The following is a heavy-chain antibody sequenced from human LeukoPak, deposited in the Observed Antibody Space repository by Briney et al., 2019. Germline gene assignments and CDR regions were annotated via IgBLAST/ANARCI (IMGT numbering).Heavy chain of an antibody. V-gene: IGHV3-66*01. CDR3: ACSYSSSWPEIDY. CDR2: IYSGGKT. Sequence: GGSLRLSCAASGFTVSSHYMSWVRQAPGKGLEWVSVIYSGGKTYYTDSVKGRFTISRDNSENTLYLQMSSLRGEDTAVYYCACSYSSSWPEIDYWGQGTLVTVSS. J-gene: IGHJ4*02. D-gene: IGHD6-13*01. CDR1: GFTVSSHY.